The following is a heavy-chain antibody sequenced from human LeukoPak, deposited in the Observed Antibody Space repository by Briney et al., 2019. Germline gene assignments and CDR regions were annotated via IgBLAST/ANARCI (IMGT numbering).Heavy chain of an antibody. CDR1: GFTFSSYA. CDR3: AKDQGYCSGGSCYSCFDY. CDR2: ISGSGGST. D-gene: IGHD2-15*01. J-gene: IGHJ4*02. V-gene: IGHV3-23*01. Sequence: GSLRLSCAASGFTFSSYALSWVRQAPGKGLEWVSAISGSGGSTYYADSVKGRFTISRDNSKNTLYLQMNSLRAEDTAVYYCAKDQGYCSGGSCYSCFDYWGQGTLVTVSS.